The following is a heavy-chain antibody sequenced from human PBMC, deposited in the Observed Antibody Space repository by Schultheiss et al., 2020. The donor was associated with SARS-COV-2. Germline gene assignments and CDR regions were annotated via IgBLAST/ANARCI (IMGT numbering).Heavy chain of an antibody. CDR3: ARVDLDLWGRGYSFDY. Sequence: SQTLSLTCAISGDSVSSNSAAWNWIRQSPSRGLEWLGRTYYRSKWYNDYAVSVKSRITINPDTSKNQFSLHLNSVTPEDTAVYYCARVDLDLWGRGYSFDYWGQGTLVTVSS. CDR1: GDSVSSNSAA. D-gene: IGHD3-3*01. V-gene: IGHV6-1*01. CDR2: TYYRSKWYN. J-gene: IGHJ4*02.